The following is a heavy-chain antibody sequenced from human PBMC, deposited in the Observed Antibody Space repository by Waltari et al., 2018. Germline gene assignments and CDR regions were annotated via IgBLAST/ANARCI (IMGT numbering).Heavy chain of an antibody. CDR3: ARDIEMATIKGDYYYYGMDV. Sequence: QVQLVQSGAEVKKPGASVKVSCKASGYTFTSYYMHWVRQAPGQGLEWMGIINPSGGSTSYAQKFQGRVTMTRDTSTSTVYMELSSLRSEDTAVYYCARDIEMATIKGDYYYYGMDVWGQGTTVTVSS. CDR2: INPSGGST. J-gene: IGHJ6*02. V-gene: IGHV1-46*01. D-gene: IGHD5-12*01. CDR1: GYTFTSYY.